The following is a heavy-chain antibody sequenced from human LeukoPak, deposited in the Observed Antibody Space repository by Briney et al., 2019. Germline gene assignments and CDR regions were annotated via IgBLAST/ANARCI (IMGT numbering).Heavy chain of an antibody. CDR1: GDSISSGDYY. J-gene: IGHJ5*02. Sequence: SETLSLTCTVSGDSISSGDYYWSWIRQPPGKGLEWIGYIYYSGSTNYNPSLKSRVTISVDTSKNQFSLKLSSVTAADTAVYYCARANDFWSAHGNWFDPWGQGTLVTVSS. CDR3: ARANDFWSAHGNWFDP. V-gene: IGHV4-61*08. D-gene: IGHD3-3*01. CDR2: IYYSGST.